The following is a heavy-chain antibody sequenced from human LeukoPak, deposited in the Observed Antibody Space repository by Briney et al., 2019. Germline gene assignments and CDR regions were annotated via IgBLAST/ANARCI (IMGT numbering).Heavy chain of an antibody. CDR2: VYYTGST. CDR3: ARISSSNWYNERGAFDV. CDR1: GGSFSSYY. V-gene: IGHV4-59*01. J-gene: IGHJ3*01. D-gene: IGHD6-13*01. Sequence: SETLSLTCAVYGGSFSSYYWSWVRQPPGKGLEWIGFVYYTGSTNYSPSLKSRVTISVGTSKNQFSLKLRSVTAADTAVYYCARISSSNWYNERGAFDVWGQGTMVTVSS.